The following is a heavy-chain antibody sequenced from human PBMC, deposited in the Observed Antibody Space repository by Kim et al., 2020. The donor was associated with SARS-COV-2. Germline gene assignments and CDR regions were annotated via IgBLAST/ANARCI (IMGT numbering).Heavy chain of an antibody. CDR1: GFTFDDYA. CDR2: ISWNSGSI. D-gene: IGHD6-13*01. CDR3: AKDSAAAGTFPPDY. Sequence: GGSLRLSCAASGFTFDDYAMHWVRQAPGKGLEWVSGISWNSGSIGYADSVKGRFTISRDNAKNSLYLQMNSLRAEDTALYYCAKDSAAAGTFPPDYWGQG. V-gene: IGHV3-9*01. J-gene: IGHJ4*02.